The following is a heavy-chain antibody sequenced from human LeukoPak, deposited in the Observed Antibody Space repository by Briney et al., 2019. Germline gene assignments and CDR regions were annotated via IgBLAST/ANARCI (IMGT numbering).Heavy chain of an antibody. D-gene: IGHD6-13*01. CDR2: IYYSGST. CDR1: GGSISSYY. CDR3: ARDYWVAAAGTTVWFDP. J-gene: IGHJ5*02. V-gene: IGHV4-59*01. Sequence: SETLSLTCTVSGGSISSYYWSWIRQPPGKGLEWTGYIYYSGSTNYNPSLKSRVTISVDTSKNQFSLKLSSVTAADTAVYYCARDYWVAAAGTTVWFDPWGQGTLVTVSS.